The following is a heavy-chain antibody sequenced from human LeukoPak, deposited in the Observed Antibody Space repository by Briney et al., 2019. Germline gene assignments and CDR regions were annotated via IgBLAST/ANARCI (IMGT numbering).Heavy chain of an antibody. CDR2: MNPNSGNT. CDR1: GYTFCSYD. V-gene: IGHV1-8*01. Sequence: ASVKVSCKSSGYTFCSYDFNWVRHPTGQGLEWMGWMNPNSGNTGYAQKFQGRVTITRDTSTNTVHMEVYSIRSEDMALYYFARVPAARWLGGDWFDPWGQGTLVTVSS. CDR3: ARVPAARWLGGDWFDP. D-gene: IGHD6-6*01. J-gene: IGHJ5*02.